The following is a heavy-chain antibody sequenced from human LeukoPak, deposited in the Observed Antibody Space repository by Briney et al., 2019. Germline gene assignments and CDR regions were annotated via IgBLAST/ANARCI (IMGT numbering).Heavy chain of an antibody. CDR3: ARDSHYSNYDLKCVY. D-gene: IGHD4-11*01. CDR2: INTNTGNP. Sequence: ASVKVSCKASGYTFTSYAMNWVRQAPGQGLEWMGWINTNTGNPTYAQGFAGRFVFSLDTSVSTAYLQISSLKAEDTAVYYCARDSHYSNYDLKCVYWGQGTLVTVSS. CDR1: GYTFTSYA. V-gene: IGHV7-4-1*02. J-gene: IGHJ4*02.